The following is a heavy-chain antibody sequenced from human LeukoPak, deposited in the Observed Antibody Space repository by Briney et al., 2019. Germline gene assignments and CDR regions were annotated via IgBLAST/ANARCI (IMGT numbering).Heavy chain of an antibody. Sequence: SETLSLTCTVSGGSISSYYWSWIRQPAGKGLEWIGRIYTSGSTNYNPSLKSRVTMSVDTSKNQFSLKLSSVTAADTAVYYCARGYSSSWYTGNAFDIWVQGTMVTVSS. CDR3: ARGYSSSWYTGNAFDI. D-gene: IGHD6-13*01. J-gene: IGHJ3*02. CDR1: GGSISSYY. CDR2: IYTSGST. V-gene: IGHV4-4*07.